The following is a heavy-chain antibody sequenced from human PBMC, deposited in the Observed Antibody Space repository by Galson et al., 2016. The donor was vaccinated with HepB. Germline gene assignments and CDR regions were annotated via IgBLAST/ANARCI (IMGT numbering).Heavy chain of an antibody. Sequence: SLRLSCAASGFTFSSYAMNWVRQAPGKGLEWVAVISSSGGSKYNAGSMKGRFTISRDNSKNTLYLQMNSLRAEDTAVYYCAKDYLSGNSAYGQMDVWGQGTTVTVSS. J-gene: IGHJ6*02. V-gene: IGHV3-23*01. CDR2: ISSSGGSK. CDR1: GFTFSSYA. CDR3: AKDYLSGNSAYGQMDV. D-gene: IGHD5-12*01.